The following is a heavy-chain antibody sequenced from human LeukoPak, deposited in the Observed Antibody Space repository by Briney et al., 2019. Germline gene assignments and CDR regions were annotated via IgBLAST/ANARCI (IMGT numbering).Heavy chain of an antibody. CDR3: ARFAEVWGSYRRFDY. CDR2: IQQDGSAM. V-gene: IGHV3-7*01. Sequence: PGGSLRLSCAASGFTFSSYWMSWVRQAPGKGLEWVANIQQDGSAMHYVDSVKGRLTISRDNAKNSLYLQMNSLRAEDTAVYYCARFAEVWGSYRRFDYWGQGTLVTVSS. D-gene: IGHD3-16*02. CDR1: GFTFSSYW. J-gene: IGHJ4*02.